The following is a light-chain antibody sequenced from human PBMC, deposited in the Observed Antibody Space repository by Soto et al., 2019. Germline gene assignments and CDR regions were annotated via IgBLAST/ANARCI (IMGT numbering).Light chain of an antibody. CDR2: DAS. CDR3: QQRSNWPIT. J-gene: IGKJ5*01. CDR1: QSVSSY. Sequence: DTVLTPSPGTLSLSPGEGATLSCMASQSVSSYLAWYQQKPGQAPRLLIYDASNRATGIPARFSGSGSGTDFTLTISSLEPEDFAVYYCQQRSNWPITFGQGTRLEIK. V-gene: IGKV3-11*01.